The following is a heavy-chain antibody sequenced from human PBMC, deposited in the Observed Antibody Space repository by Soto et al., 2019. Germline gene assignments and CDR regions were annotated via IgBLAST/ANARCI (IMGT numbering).Heavy chain of an antibody. CDR1: GGSFSGYY. D-gene: IGHD5-18*01. J-gene: IGHJ3*02. V-gene: IGHV4-34*01. Sequence: SETLSLTCAVYGGSFSGYYWSWIRQPPWKGLEWIGEINHSGSTNYNPSLKSRVTISVDTSKNQFSLKLSSVTAADTAVYYCARGLGYSYGPSDAFDIWGQGTMVTVSS. CDR3: ARGLGYSYGPSDAFDI. CDR2: INHSGST.